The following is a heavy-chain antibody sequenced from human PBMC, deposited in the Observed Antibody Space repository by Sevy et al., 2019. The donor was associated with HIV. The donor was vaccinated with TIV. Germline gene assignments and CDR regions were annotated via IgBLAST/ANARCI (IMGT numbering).Heavy chain of an antibody. J-gene: IGHJ4*02. CDR3: AKDMSGYHFDY. V-gene: IGHV3-30*18. CDR2: ISYDGSNK. D-gene: IGHD1-1*01. CDR1: GFTFSSYG. Sequence: GGSLRLSCAASGFTFSSYGMHWVRQAPGKGLEWVAVISYDGSNKYYADSVKGRFTISRDNSKNTLYLQMNSLRAEDTAVYYCAKDMSGYHFDYWGQGTLVTVSS.